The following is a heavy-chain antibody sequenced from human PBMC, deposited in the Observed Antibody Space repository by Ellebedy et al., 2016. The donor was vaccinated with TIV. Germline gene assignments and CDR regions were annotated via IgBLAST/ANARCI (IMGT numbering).Heavy chain of an antibody. D-gene: IGHD3-22*01. J-gene: IGHJ4*02. CDR1: GGTFSNYA. CDR3: AREAGGYAHIEY. Sequence: SVKVSXXASGGTFSNYAISWVRQAPGQGLEWMGIIIPIFGTTNYAQKFQGRVTITADESTSTAYMELSSLRSEDTAVYYCAREAGGYAHIEYWGQGTLVTVSS. CDR2: IIPIFGTT. V-gene: IGHV1-69*13.